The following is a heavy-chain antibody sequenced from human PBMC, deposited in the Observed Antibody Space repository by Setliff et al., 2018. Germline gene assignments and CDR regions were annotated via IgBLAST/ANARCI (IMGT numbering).Heavy chain of an antibody. D-gene: IGHD6-6*01. CDR3: ARGRNIAARLLDS. J-gene: IGHJ4*02. Sequence: PSETLSLTCAVSGGSISSPNWWTWIRQSPGKRLEWIGEINHSGSTNYNPSLKSRVTISIDTSKDQFSLKVISMTAADTAVYYCARGRNIAARLLDSWGQGTLVTVSS. V-gene: IGHV4-4*02. CDR2: INHSGST. CDR1: GGSISSPNW.